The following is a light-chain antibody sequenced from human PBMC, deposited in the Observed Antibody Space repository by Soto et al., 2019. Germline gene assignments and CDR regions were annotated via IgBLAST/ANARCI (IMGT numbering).Light chain of an antibody. Sequence: EIVLTQSPGTLSLSPGERATLSCRASQSVSSSYLAWYQQKPGQAPRLLIYVASSTATGIPDRFSGSGSGTVFTLTISRLDPEDLAVYDCKRYGSSPPMYSFGQWLMLESK. CDR2: VAS. CDR1: QSVSSSY. J-gene: IGKJ2*03. CDR3: KRYGSSPPMYS. V-gene: IGKV3-20*01.